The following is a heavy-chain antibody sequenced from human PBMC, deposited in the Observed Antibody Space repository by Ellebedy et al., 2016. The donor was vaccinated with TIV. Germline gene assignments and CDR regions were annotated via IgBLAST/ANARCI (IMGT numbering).Heavy chain of an antibody. V-gene: IGHV3-7*01. D-gene: IGHD4-17*01. Sequence: GGSLRLSCGASGFPFSSYWMSWVRQAPGKGLEWVANIRQDGSEKYYVDSVKGRFTMSRDNAKNSLYLHLNSLRAEDTAMYYCATDGSYGDYLSPTHAFVIWGQGTMVTVSS. CDR3: ATDGSYGDYLSPTHAFVI. J-gene: IGHJ3*02. CDR2: IRQDGSEK. CDR1: GFPFSSYW.